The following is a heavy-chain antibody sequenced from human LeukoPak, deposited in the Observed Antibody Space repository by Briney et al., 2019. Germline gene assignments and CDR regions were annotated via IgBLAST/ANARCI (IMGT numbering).Heavy chain of an antibody. J-gene: IGHJ4*02. CDR3: ARDGLAYCGGDCYSGFDY. CDR1: GFTFSSYS. Sequence: GGSLRLSCAASGFTFSSYSMNWVRQAPGKGLEWVSYISSSSSTIYYADSVKGRFTISRDNAKNSLCLQMNSLRAEDTAVYYCARDGLAYCGGDCYSGFDYWGQGTLVTVSS. V-gene: IGHV3-48*01. D-gene: IGHD2-21*02. CDR2: ISSSSSTI.